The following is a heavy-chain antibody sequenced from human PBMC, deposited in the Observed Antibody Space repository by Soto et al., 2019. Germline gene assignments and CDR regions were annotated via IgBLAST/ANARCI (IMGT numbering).Heavy chain of an antibody. CDR3: AKVPYFDFWTGYPPQYFDY. Sequence: PGGSLRLSCAASGFTFSSYAMSWVRQAPGKGLEWVSAISGSGGSTYYADSVKGRFTISRDNSKNTLYLQMNSLRAEDTAVYYCAKVPYFDFWTGYPPQYFDYWGRGTLVTVSS. D-gene: IGHD3-3*01. V-gene: IGHV3-23*01. J-gene: IGHJ4*02. CDR1: GFTFSSYA. CDR2: ISGSGGST.